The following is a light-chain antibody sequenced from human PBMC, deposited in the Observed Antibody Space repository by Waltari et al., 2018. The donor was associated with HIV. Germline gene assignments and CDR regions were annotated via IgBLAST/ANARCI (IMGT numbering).Light chain of an antibody. J-gene: IGLJ1*01. CDR3: SSYTSSSTLDV. V-gene: IGLV2-14*01. Sequence: QSALTQPASVSGSPVQSITISFPGPLGDVGCYNYFPGYQQDPGKAPKLIIYEVNNRPSGVSDRFSGSKSGNTASLTISGLQAEDEADYYCSSYTSSSTLDVFGTGTEVTVL. CDR1: LGDVGCYNY. CDR2: EVN.